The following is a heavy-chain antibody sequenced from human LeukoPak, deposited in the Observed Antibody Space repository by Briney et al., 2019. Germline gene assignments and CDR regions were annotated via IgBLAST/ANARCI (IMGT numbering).Heavy chain of an antibody. CDR3: AILRLGEFIAYNGGNP. V-gene: IGHV3-48*03. CDR1: GFTFSSYE. D-gene: IGHD3-16*01. J-gene: IGHJ5*02. Sequence: GGSLRLSCAGTGFTFSSYEMNWLRQARGKGVEGVAYISSSGSNIYCADSVKGGFTISRDNANDSLYLQMNSLRAEDTAVSYCAILRLGEFIAYNGGNPWGQGTLVTVSS. CDR2: ISSSGSNI.